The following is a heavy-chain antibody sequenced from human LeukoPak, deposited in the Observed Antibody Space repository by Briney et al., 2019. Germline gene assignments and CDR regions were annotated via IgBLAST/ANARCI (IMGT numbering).Heavy chain of an antibody. Sequence: SETLSLTCTVSGGSISSSSYYWGWIRQPPGKGLEWIGSIYYSGSTYYNPSLKSRVTISVDTSKNQFSLKLSSVTAADTAVYYCARDRIAARPIDYWGQGTLVTVSS. D-gene: IGHD6-6*01. V-gene: IGHV4-39*07. J-gene: IGHJ4*02. CDR1: GGSISSSSYY. CDR2: IYYSGST. CDR3: ARDRIAARPIDY.